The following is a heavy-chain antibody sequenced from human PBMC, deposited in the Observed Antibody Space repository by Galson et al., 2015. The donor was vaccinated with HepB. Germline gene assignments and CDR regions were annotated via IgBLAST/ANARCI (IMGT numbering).Heavy chain of an antibody. D-gene: IGHD3-22*01. CDR2: ISYDGTKK. Sequence: SLRLSCAASGLTFSLYAMHWVRQAPGKGLEWVALISYDGTKKYYADSVKGRFTISRDNSRNTLYLQLNNLRADDTAVYCCATRRITMILHDYWGRGTLVTVSS. CDR3: ATRRITMILHDY. CDR1: GLTFSLYA. V-gene: IGHV3-30-3*01. J-gene: IGHJ4*02.